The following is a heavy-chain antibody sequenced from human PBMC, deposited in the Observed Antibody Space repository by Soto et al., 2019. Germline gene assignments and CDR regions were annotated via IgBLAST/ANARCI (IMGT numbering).Heavy chain of an antibody. Sequence: GGSMRLSCAASGFTFSSYSMNWVRQAPGKGLEWVSSISSSSSYIYYADSVKGRFTISRDNAKNSLYLQMNSLRAEDTAVYYCASLAPSGPLYGCKNFDYWGRGTLFTVSS. V-gene: IGHV3-21*01. D-gene: IGHD4-17*01. J-gene: IGHJ4*02. CDR2: ISSSSSYI. CDR1: GFTFSSYS. CDR3: ASLAPSGPLYGCKNFDY.